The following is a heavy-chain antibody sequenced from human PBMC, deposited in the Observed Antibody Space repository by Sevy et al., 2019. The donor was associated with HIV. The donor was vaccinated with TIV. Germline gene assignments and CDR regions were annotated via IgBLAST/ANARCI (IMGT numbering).Heavy chain of an antibody. Sequence: SETLSLTCSVSGGSIKYYYWSWIRQPPGKGLEWIGNIFYSGSPNYNPSLKSRVTISMDTSKNHFSLRLNSVTAADAAVYYCASHEDWGSSSWFRFDPWGQGTLVTVSS. V-gene: IGHV4-59*01. CDR1: GGSIKYYY. J-gene: IGHJ5*02. CDR3: ASHEDWGSSSWFRFDP. D-gene: IGHD6-13*01. CDR2: IFYSGSP.